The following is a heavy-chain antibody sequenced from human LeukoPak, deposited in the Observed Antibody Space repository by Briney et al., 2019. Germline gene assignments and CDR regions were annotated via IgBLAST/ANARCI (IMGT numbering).Heavy chain of an antibody. V-gene: IGHV4-31*01. Sequence: PSQTLSLTCTVSGGSISSGGYYWSWIRQHPGKGLEWIGYIYYSGSTYYNPSLKSLVTISVDTSKNQFSLKLSSVTAADTAVYYCAREGYCSSTSCARPCGQGTLVTASS. J-gene: IGHJ5*02. D-gene: IGHD2-2*01. CDR1: GGSISSGGYY. CDR2: IYYSGST. CDR3: AREGYCSSTSCARP.